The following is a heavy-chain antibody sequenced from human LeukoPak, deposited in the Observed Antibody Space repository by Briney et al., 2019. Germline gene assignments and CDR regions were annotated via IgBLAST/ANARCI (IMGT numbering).Heavy chain of an antibody. J-gene: IGHJ4*02. V-gene: IGHV3-49*03. D-gene: IGHD3-3*01. CDR3: TRGNAEITIFGVVDFDY. CDR2: IRSKAYGGTT. CDR1: GFTFGNYV. Sequence: GGSLRLSCTASGFTFGNYVMSWFRQAPGKGLEWVGFIRSKAYGGTTEYAASAKGRFTMTRDDSKSIAYLQMNSLKTEDTAVYYCTRGNAEITIFGVVDFDYWGQGTLVTVSS.